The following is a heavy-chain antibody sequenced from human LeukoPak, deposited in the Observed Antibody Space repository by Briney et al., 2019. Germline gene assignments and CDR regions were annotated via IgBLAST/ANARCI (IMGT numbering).Heavy chain of an antibody. CDR3: AKDNWGATMKYFDY. J-gene: IGHJ4*02. V-gene: IGHV3-23*01. CDR1: GFTFSSYG. Sequence: GGSLRLSCAASGFTFSSYGMSWVRQAPGKGLEWVSAISGSGGSTYYADSVKGRFTISRDKAKKSLYLQMNSLRAEDAALYYCAKDNWGATMKYFDYWGQGTLVTVSS. D-gene: IGHD3-16*01. CDR2: ISGSGGST.